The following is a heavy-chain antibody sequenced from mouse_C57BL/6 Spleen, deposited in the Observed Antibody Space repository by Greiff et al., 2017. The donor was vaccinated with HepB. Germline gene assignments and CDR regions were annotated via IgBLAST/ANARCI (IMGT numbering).Heavy chain of an antibody. CDR1: GFSLTSYG. J-gene: IGHJ3*01. CDR3: AKSYGSSYGGFAY. CDR2: IWRGGST. Sequence: VQLQQSGPGLVQPSQSLSITCTVSGFSLTSYGVHWVRQSPGKGLEWLGVIWRGGSTDYNAAFMSRLSITNDNSKSQFFFKMNSLQADDTAIYYCAKSYGSSYGGFAYWGQGTLVTVSA. D-gene: IGHD1-1*01. V-gene: IGHV2-5*01.